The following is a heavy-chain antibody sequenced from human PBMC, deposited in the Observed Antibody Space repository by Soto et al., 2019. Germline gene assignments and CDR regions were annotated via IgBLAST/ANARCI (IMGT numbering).Heavy chain of an antibody. Sequence: QVQLVESGGGVVQPGRSLRLSCAASGFTFSSYAMHWVRQAPGKGLAWVAVISYDGSNKYYADSVKGRFTISRDNSKNTLYLQMNSLRAEDTAVYYCARDDFWSGYYAQFVYWGQGTLVTVSS. D-gene: IGHD3-3*01. CDR2: ISYDGSNK. CDR3: ARDDFWSGYYAQFVY. J-gene: IGHJ4*02. V-gene: IGHV3-30-3*01. CDR1: GFTFSSYA.